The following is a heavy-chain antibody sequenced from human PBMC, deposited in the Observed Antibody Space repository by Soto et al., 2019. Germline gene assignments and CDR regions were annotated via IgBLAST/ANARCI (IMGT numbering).Heavy chain of an antibody. CDR2: IYYSGST. V-gene: IGHV4-39*01. CDR1: CGSISSSSYY. CDR3: ARLAAAGAVDY. J-gene: IGHJ4*02. Sequence: PSETLSLTCTVSCGSISSSSYYWGWIRQPPGKGLEWIGSIYYSGSTYYNPSLKSRVTISVDTSKNQFSLKLSSVTAADTAVYYCARLAAAGAVDYWGQGTLVTVSS. D-gene: IGHD6-13*01.